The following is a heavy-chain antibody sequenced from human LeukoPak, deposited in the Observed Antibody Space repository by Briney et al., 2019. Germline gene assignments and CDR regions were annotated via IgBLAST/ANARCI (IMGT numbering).Heavy chain of an antibody. CDR1: GFSFSRYS. D-gene: IGHD2-21*01. CDR3: TREGLDP. CDR2: ISSDSSYI. J-gene: IGHJ5*02. Sequence: NPGGSLRLSCAASGFSFSRYSMNWVRQAPGKGLEWVSLISSDSSYIYYTDAVRGRFTISRDNAKNSLYLQMNSLRAEDTAVYYCTREGLDPWGQGTLVTVSS. V-gene: IGHV3-21*01.